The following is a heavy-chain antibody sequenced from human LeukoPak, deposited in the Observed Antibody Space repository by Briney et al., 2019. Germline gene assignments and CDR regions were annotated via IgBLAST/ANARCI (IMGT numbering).Heavy chain of an antibody. J-gene: IGHJ5*02. V-gene: IGHV1-18*01. D-gene: IGHD6-13*01. CDR2: ISAYNGNT. CDR1: GYTFTNYG. Sequence: GASVKVSCKASGYTFTNYGISWVRQAPGQGLEWMGWISAYNGNTNYAQKLQGRVTMTTDTSTSTAYMELRSLRSDDTAMYYCARRDIAAAGTGGFDPWGQGTLVTVSS. CDR3: ARRDIAAAGTGGFDP.